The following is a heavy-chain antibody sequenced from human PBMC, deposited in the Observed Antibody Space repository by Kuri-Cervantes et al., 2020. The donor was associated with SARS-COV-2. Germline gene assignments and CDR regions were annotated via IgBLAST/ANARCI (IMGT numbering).Heavy chain of an antibody. CDR2: IYTSGST. Sequence: GSLRLSCTVSGGSISSYYWSWIRQPAGKGLEWIGRIYTSGSTNYNPSLKSRVTMSVDTSKNQFSLKLSSVTAADTDVYYCARGRAQITIFGVSSMDWFDPWGQGTLVNVSS. CDR1: GGSISSYY. D-gene: IGHD3-3*01. V-gene: IGHV4-4*07. CDR3: ARGRAQITIFGVSSMDWFDP. J-gene: IGHJ5*02.